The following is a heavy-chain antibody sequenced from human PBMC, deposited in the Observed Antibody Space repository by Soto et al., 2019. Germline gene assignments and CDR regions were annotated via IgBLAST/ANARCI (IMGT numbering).Heavy chain of an antibody. V-gene: IGHV3-21*04. CDR1: GFTFSSYS. CDR3: ARVVDY. Sequence: GGPLRLSCAASGFTFSSYSMNWVRQAPGKGLEWVSSISSTNSYIYYADSVKGRFTISRDNAKNSLYLQMNSLIAEDTAVYYCARVVDYWGQGTLVTGSS. J-gene: IGHJ4*02. CDR2: ISSTNSYI.